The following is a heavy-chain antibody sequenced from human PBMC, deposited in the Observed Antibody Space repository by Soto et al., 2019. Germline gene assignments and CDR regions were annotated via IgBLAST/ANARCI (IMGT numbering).Heavy chain of an antibody. CDR2: IYYSGST. V-gene: IGHV4-39*01. CDR1: GGSISSSSYY. D-gene: IGHD3-22*01. J-gene: IGHJ3*02. CDR3: ARQGSASYYDSSGLYYDAFDI. Sequence: SETLSLTCTVSGGSISSSSYYWGWIRQPPGKGLEWIGSIYYSGSTYYNPSLKSRVTISVDTSKNQFSLKLSSVTAADTAVYYCARQGSASYYDSSGLYYDAFDIWGQGTMVT.